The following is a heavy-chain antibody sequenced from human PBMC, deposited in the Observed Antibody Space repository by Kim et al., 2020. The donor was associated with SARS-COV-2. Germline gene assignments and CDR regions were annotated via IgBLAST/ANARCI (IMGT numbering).Heavy chain of an antibody. CDR2: IRSSGSTI. D-gene: IGHD3-10*01. CDR1: GFTFSSYE. J-gene: IGHJ6*04. Sequence: GGSLRLSCAASGFTFSSYEMNWVRQAPGKGLEWVSYIRSSGSTIYYADSVKGRFTISRDNAKNSLYLQMNSLRAEDTAVYYCARDRWLLWFGELQSNYYYGMVVWGKGTTVTASS. V-gene: IGHV3-48*03. CDR3: ARDRWLLWFGELQSNYYYGMVV.